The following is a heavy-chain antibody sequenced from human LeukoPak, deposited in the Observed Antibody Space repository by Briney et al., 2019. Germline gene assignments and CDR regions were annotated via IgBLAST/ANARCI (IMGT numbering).Heavy chain of an antibody. Sequence: GGSLRLSCAASGFTFDDYGLSWVRQAPGKGLEWVSTINWNGGSTGYADSVKGRFTISRDNAKNSLYLQMNSLRVEDTAVYYCATLPYYYDSSGSYYFDYWGQGTLVTVSS. CDR2: INWNGGST. CDR3: ATLPYYYDSSGSYYFDY. J-gene: IGHJ4*02. V-gene: IGHV3-20*04. D-gene: IGHD3-22*01. CDR1: GFTFDDYG.